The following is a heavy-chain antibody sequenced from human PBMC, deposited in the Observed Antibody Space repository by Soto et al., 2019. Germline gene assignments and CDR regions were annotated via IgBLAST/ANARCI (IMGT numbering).Heavy chain of an antibody. D-gene: IGHD2-15*01. V-gene: IGHV3-48*03. J-gene: IGHJ5*02. CDR1: GFTFSSYG. CDR2: ISSSGSTD. Sequence: PGGSLRLSCAGSGFTFSSYGMSWVRQAPGKGLEWVSYISSSGSTDYHADSVKGRFTISRDNTKNSLYLQMNSLRVEDTALYYCARGYCSGGSCYTDPWGQGTLVTVSS. CDR3: ARGYCSGGSCYTDP.